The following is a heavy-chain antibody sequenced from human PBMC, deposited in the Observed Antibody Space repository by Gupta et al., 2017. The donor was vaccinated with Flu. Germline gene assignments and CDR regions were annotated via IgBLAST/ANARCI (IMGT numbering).Heavy chain of an antibody. CDR3: ARRYLTSVATGGFDY. Sequence: EVQLVQSGAEVKKPGESLKISCQGSGYSFSTYWIGWVRQMPGKGLEWMGIVNPGDSDTRYNPSFQGKVTRSADKAISTAYLQWSSLKASDTAMDDCARRYLTSVATGGFDYWGQGTLVTVSA. V-gene: IGHV5-51*01. D-gene: IGHD4-17*01. CDR1: GYSFSTYW. CDR2: VNPGDSDT. J-gene: IGHJ4*02.